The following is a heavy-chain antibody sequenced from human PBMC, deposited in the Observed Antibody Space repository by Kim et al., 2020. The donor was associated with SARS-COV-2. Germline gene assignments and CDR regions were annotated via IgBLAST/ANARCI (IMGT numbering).Heavy chain of an antibody. CDR3: ARDYDSSSWYRYFDY. J-gene: IGHJ4*02. V-gene: IGHV3-30*01. D-gene: IGHD6-13*01. Sequence: ADSVKGRFTISRDNSKKTLYLQMNSLRAEDTAVYYCARDYDSSSWYRYFDYWGQGTLVTVSS.